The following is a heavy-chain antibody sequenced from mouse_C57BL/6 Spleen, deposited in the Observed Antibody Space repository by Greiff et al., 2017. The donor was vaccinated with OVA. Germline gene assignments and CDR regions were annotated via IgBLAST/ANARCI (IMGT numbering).Heavy chain of an antibody. CDR2: ISDGGSYT. CDR1: GFTFSSYA. Sequence: EVQGVESGGGLVKPGGSLKLSCAASGFTFSSYAMSWVRQTPEKRLEWVATISDGGSYTYYPDNVKGRFTISRDNAKNTLYLQMSHLKSEDTAMYYCARDLDYYGSRYWYFDVWGTGTTVTVSS. CDR3: ARDLDYYGSRYWYFDV. V-gene: IGHV5-4*01. D-gene: IGHD1-1*01. J-gene: IGHJ1*03.